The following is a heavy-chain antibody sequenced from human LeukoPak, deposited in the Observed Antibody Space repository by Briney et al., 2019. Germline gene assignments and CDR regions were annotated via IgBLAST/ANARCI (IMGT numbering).Heavy chain of an antibody. D-gene: IGHD6-6*01. CDR2: INTDGSST. Sequence: GGSLRLSCAASGFTFSSYWMHWVRQAPGKGLVWVSRINTDGSSTTYADSVKGRFTISRDNAKNTLYLQMNSLRTDDTAVYYCARDHARSETYYYSYMDVWGKGTTVTVSS. V-gene: IGHV3-74*01. CDR3: ARDHARSETYYYSYMDV. J-gene: IGHJ6*03. CDR1: GFTFSSYW.